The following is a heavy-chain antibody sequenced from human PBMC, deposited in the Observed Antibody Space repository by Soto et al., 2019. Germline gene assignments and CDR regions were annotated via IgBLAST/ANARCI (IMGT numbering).Heavy chain of an antibody. CDR1: GFTFSSYS. Sequence: GGSLRLSCAASGFTFSSYSMNWVRQAPGKGLEWVTYISSSSSTIYYADSVKGRFTISRDNAKNSLYLQMNSLRAEDTAVYYCARENIRFLEWFALDYYYMDVWGKGTTVTVS. J-gene: IGHJ6*03. D-gene: IGHD3-3*01. CDR3: ARENIRFLEWFALDYYYMDV. V-gene: IGHV3-48*01. CDR2: ISSSSSTI.